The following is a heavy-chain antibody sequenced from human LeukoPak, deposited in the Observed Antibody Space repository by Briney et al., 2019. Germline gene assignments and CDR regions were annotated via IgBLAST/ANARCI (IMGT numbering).Heavy chain of an antibody. Sequence: GGSLRLSCAASGFTLNSYLMSWVRQAPGGGMEWVANIKKDGSEESYLDSVKGRFTVSRDNAKNSLFLQMNSLRGEDTAVYYCARSNPSRNALDLWGQGTMVTISS. J-gene: IGHJ3*01. D-gene: IGHD4-11*01. CDR3: ARSNPSRNALDL. CDR1: GFTLNSYL. CDR2: IKKDGSEE. V-gene: IGHV3-7*01.